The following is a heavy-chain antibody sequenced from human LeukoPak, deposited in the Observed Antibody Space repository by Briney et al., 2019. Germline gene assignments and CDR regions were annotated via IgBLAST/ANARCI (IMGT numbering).Heavy chain of an antibody. V-gene: IGHV1-69*13. CDR2: IIPIFGTA. CDR3: ATANYYDSSGYYFT. D-gene: IGHD3-22*01. CDR1: GGTFSSYA. Sequence: ASVKVSCKASGGTFSSYAISWVRQAPGQGLEWMGGIIPIFGTANYAQKFQGRVTITADESTSTAYMELSGLRSEDTAVYYCATANYYDSSGYYFTWGQGTLVTVSS. J-gene: IGHJ5*02.